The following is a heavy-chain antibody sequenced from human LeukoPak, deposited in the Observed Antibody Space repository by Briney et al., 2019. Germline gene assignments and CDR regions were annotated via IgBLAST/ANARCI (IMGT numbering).Heavy chain of an antibody. CDR3: ASGQQWLVYFDY. CDR1: GFTFSSYS. Sequence: GESLRLSCVVSGFTFSSYSMNWVRQAPGKGLEWVSSISANSAYIYYADSVKGRFTISRDNAKNSLYLQMNSLRAEDTAVYYCASGQQWLVYFDYWGQGTLVTVSS. J-gene: IGHJ4*02. V-gene: IGHV3-21*01. D-gene: IGHD6-19*01. CDR2: ISANSAYI.